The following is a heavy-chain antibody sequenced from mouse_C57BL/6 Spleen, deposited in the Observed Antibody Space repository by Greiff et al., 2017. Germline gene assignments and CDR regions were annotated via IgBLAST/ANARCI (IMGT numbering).Heavy chain of an antibody. CDR2: IDPSDSYT. CDR1: GYTFTSYW. J-gene: IGHJ4*01. CDR3: AVGEYAMDY. V-gene: IGHV1-69*01. D-gene: IGHD1-1*01. Sequence: QVQLQQSGAELVMPGASVKLSCKASGYTFTSYWMHWVKQRPGQGLEWIGEIDPSDSYTNYNQKFKGKSTLTVDKSSSTAYMQLSSLTSEDSAVYYCAVGEYAMDYWGQGTSVTVSS.